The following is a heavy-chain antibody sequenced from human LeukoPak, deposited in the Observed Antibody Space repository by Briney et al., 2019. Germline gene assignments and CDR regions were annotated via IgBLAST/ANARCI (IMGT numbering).Heavy chain of an antibody. CDR2: ISYDGSNK. V-gene: IGHV3-30*03. Sequence: GRSLRLSCAASGFTFSSYGMHWVRQAPGKGLEWVAVISYDGSNKYYADSVKGRFTISRDNSKNTLYLQMNSLRAEDTAVYYCARDKRDYYYYYGMDVWGQGTTVTVSS. CDR1: GFTFSSYG. J-gene: IGHJ6*02. CDR3: ARDKRDYYYYYGMDV.